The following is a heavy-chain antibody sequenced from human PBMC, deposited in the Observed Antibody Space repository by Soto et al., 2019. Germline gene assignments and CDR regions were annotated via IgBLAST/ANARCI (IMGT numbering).Heavy chain of an antibody. CDR3: ASREAAYSDD. V-gene: IGHV4-59*12. Sequence: SETLSLTCTVSGGSISSYYWSWIRQPPGKGLEWIGEIYHSGSINYNPSLKSRVTTSVDKSQNQFPLELRSVTAADTAVYYCASREAAYSDDWGPGTRVTVAS. D-gene: IGHD1-26*01. CDR1: GGSISSYY. CDR2: IYHSGSI. J-gene: IGHJ4*02.